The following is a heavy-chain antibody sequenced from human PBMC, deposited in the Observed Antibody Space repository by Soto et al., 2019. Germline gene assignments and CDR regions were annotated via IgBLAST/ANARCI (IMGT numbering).Heavy chain of an antibody. Sequence: GASVKVSCKASGYTFTNFGISWVRQAPGQGLEWMGWISAYNGNTNYAQNFQGRVTMTTDTSTSTAYMELRSLRSDDTAVYYCARLGVTKLFDYWGQGTLVTVSS. CDR1: GYTFTNFG. CDR2: ISAYNGNT. V-gene: IGHV1-18*01. CDR3: ARLGVTKLFDY. J-gene: IGHJ4*02. D-gene: IGHD3-16*01.